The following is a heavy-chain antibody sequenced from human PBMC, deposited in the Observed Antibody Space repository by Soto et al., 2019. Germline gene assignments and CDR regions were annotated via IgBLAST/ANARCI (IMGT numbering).Heavy chain of an antibody. CDR2: ISAYNGNT. V-gene: IGHV1-18*04. J-gene: IGHJ6*02. D-gene: IGHD3-16*01. CDR3: VIVLGKRETPFSVLTQYYYYYYGMDI. Sequence: ASVKVSCKASGYTFTSYGISWVRQAPGQRLEWMGWISAYNGNTNYAQKLQGRVTMTTDTSTSTAYMELRSLRSDDTAVYYCVIVLGKRETPFSVLTQYYYYYYGMDIWG. CDR1: GYTFTSYG.